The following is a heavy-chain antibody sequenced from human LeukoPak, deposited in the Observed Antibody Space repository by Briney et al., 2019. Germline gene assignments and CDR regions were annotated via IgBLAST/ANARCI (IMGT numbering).Heavy chain of an antibody. Sequence: PGGSLRLYCAASGFTFSSYWMHWVRQAPGKGLVWVSRINSDGSSTSYADSVKGRFTISRDNAKNTLYLQMNSLRAEDTAVYYCARSQTIAVADWFDPWGQGTLVTVSS. CDR2: INSDGSST. V-gene: IGHV3-74*01. J-gene: IGHJ5*02. CDR1: GFTFSSYW. CDR3: ARSQTIAVADWFDP. D-gene: IGHD6-19*01.